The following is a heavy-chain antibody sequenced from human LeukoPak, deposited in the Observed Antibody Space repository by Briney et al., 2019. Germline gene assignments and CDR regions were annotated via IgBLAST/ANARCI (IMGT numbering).Heavy chain of an antibody. Sequence: GGSLRLSCAASGFTVSSNYMNWVRQAPGKGLEWVSIIYSGGDTYYADSVKGRFTISRDNSKNTLYLQMDSLRPEDTAVYYCTRGPGSTWYSDYWGQGTLVTVSS. CDR1: GFTVSSNY. CDR2: IYSGGDT. D-gene: IGHD6-13*01. J-gene: IGHJ4*02. V-gene: IGHV3-53*05. CDR3: TRGPGSTWYSDY.